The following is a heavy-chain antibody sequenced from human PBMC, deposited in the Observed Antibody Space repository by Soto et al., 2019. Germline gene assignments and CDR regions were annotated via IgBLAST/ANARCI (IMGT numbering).Heavy chain of an antibody. V-gene: IGHV3-33*01. CDR1: GFTFSSYG. J-gene: IGHJ6*02. CDR3: ARDTIAAAGVLHYYYYGMDV. D-gene: IGHD6-13*01. Sequence: QVQLVESGGGVVQPGRSLRLSCAASGFTFSSYGMHWVRQAPGKGLEWVAVIWYDGSNKYYADSVKGRFTISRDNSKNTLDLQMNSLRAEDTAVYYCARDTIAAAGVLHYYYYGMDVWGQGTTVTVSS. CDR2: IWYDGSNK.